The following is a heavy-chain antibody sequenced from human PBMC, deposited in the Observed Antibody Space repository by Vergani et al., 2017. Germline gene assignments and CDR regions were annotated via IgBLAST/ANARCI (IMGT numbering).Heavy chain of an antibody. Sequence: EVQLVESGGGLVQPGGSLRLSCAASGFTFSSYDMHWVRQATGKGLEWVSAIGTAGDTYYPGSVKGRFTISRENAKNSLYLQMNSLRAGDTAVYYCARDQPLDEVDDTFDYWGQGTLVTVSS. D-gene: IGHD1-1*01. CDR2: IGTAGDT. CDR1: GFTFSSYD. V-gene: IGHV3-13*01. J-gene: IGHJ4*02. CDR3: ARDQPLDEVDDTFDY.